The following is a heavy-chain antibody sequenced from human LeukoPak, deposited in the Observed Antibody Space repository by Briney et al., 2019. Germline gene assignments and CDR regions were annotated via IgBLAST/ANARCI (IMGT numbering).Heavy chain of an antibody. Sequence: GASVKVSCKVSGYTLTELSMHWVRQAPGKGLEWMGGFDPEDGETIYAQKFQGRVTMTEDTSTDTAYMELSSLRSEDTAVYYCATTARDTTIVVVNDAFDIWGQGTMVTVSS. CDR3: ATTARDTTIVVVNDAFDI. CDR1: GYTLTELS. V-gene: IGHV1-24*01. CDR2: FDPEDGET. D-gene: IGHD3-22*01. J-gene: IGHJ3*02.